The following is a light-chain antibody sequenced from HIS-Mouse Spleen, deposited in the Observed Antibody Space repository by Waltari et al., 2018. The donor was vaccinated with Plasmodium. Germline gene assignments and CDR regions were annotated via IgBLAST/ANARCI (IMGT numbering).Light chain of an antibody. J-gene: IGLJ3*02. Sequence: SYELTQPPSVSVSPGQTARITCSGDALPTQYAYWYQQKPGQAPLLVIYNDSERPSGIPERFSGSSSGTTVTLTISGVQAEDEADYYCQSADSSGTYWVFGGGTKLTVL. CDR3: QSADSSGTYWV. CDR2: NDS. V-gene: IGLV3-25*03. CDR1: ALPTQY.